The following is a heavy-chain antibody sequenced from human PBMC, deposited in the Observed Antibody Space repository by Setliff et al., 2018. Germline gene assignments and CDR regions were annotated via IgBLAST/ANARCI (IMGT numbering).Heavy chain of an antibody. J-gene: IGHJ6*03. CDR2: ISSSSGYI. CDR3: TRQASPHPDSSGYYYDLRFYYYMDA. Sequence: GGSLRLSCAASGFTFSNYAISWVRQAPGKGLEWVSSISSSSGYIYYADSVKGRFTISRDNAKNSLYLQMNSLRAEDTAVYYCTRQASPHPDSSGYYYDLRFYYYMDAWGKGTTVTVSS. D-gene: IGHD3-22*01. CDR1: GFTFSNYA. V-gene: IGHV3-21*04.